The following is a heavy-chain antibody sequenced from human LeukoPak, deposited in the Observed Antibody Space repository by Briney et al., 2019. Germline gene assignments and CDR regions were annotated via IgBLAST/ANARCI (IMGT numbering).Heavy chain of an antibody. J-gene: IGHJ4*02. Sequence: PGRSLRLSCAASGFTFDDYAMHWVRQAPGKGLEWVSGISWNSGSIGYADSVKGRFTISRDNAKNSLYLQMNSLRAEDMALYCCAKGSPLGSKAGFDYWGQGTLVTVSS. CDR2: ISWNSGSI. D-gene: IGHD6-19*01. CDR1: GFTFDDYA. CDR3: AKGSPLGSKAGFDY. V-gene: IGHV3-9*03.